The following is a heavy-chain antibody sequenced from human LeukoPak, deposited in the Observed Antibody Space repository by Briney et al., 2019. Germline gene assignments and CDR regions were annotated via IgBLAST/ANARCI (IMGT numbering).Heavy chain of an antibody. D-gene: IGHD2-8*01. CDR2: VIT. V-gene: IGHV3-23*01. J-gene: IGHJ4*02. CDR3: AKEGLKYCTNGVCYTGVDY. Sequence: VITSYADSVKARFTISRDNSKKTGYLQMNSLRAEDTAVYYCAKEGLKYCTNGVCYTGVDYWGQGTLVTVSS.